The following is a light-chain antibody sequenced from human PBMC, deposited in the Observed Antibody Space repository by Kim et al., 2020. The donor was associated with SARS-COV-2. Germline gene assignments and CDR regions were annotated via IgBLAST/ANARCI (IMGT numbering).Light chain of an antibody. CDR2: SNS. J-gene: IGLJ3*02. V-gene: IGLV1-44*01. Sequence: GQRATISCSGSSSNIGSYTVNWYQQLPGTAPKLLIYSNSQRPSGVPDRFSGSKSGTSASLVISGLRSEDEADYYCSAWDDSLNGRLYGGGTQLTVL. CDR3: SAWDDSLNGRL. CDR1: SSNIGSYT.